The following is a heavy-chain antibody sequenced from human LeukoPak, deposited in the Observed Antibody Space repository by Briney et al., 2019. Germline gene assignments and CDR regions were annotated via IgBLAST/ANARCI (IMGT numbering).Heavy chain of an antibody. D-gene: IGHD1-26*01. J-gene: IGHJ4*02. CDR3: AKGTGSYDIHYFDY. CDR1: GFTFSSYS. V-gene: IGHV3-48*01. Sequence: GGSLRLSCAASGFTFSSYSMNWVRQAPGKGLEWVSYISSSSSTIYYADSVKGRFTISRDNAKNSLYLQMNSLRAEDTAVYYCAKGTGSYDIHYFDYWGQGTLVTVSS. CDR2: ISSSSSTI.